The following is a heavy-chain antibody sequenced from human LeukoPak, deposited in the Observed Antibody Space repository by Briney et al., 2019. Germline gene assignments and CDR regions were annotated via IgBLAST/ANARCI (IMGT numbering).Heavy chain of an antibody. CDR1: GYTFTSYY. Sequence: ASVKVSCKASGYTFTSYYMHWVRQAPGQGLEWMGIINPSGGSTSYAQKFQGRVTMTRDTSTSTVYMELSSLRSEDTAVYYCARAANTYYYYYGMDLWGQGTTVTVSS. V-gene: IGHV1-46*01. J-gene: IGHJ6*02. CDR2: INPSGGST. CDR3: ARAANTYYYYYGMDL.